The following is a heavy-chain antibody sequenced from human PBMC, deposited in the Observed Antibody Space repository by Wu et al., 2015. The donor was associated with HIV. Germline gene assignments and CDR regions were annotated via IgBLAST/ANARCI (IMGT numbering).Heavy chain of an antibody. V-gene: IGHV1-2*02. CDR3: ATSEFLLFGEPSNWFDP. Sequence: QVQLVQSGAEVKKPGASVKVSCKASGYTFTGSLMHWVRQAPGQGLEWMGWINPNTGGTNYVQKFQGRVTMTRDTSISTAYMELRRLRSDDTAVYYCATSEFLLFGEPSNWFDPWGQGTLVTVSS. CDR1: GYTFTGSL. D-gene: IGHD3-10*01. J-gene: IGHJ5*02. CDR2: INPNTGGT.